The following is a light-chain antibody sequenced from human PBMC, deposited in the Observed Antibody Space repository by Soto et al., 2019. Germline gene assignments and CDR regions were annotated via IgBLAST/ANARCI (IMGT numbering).Light chain of an antibody. V-gene: IGKV1-5*03. Sequence: DIPMTQSPSTLSASVGDRVTITCRASQSISSWLAWYQQKPGKAPKLLIYKASSVESVVPSRFSGSGSGTEFPLTISSLQPDDFETYYCQQYNTYPWTFGQGTKVEIK. CDR3: QQYNTYPWT. CDR1: QSISSW. J-gene: IGKJ1*01. CDR2: KAS.